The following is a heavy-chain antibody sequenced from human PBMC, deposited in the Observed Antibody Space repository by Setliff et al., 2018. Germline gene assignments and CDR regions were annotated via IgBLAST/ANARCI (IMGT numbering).Heavy chain of an antibody. J-gene: IGHJ4*02. Sequence: SETLSLTCTVSGGSISSSSYYWGWIRQPPGKGLEWIGSIYYSGSTYYNPSLKRRVTISVDTSKNQFSLKLSSVTAADTAVYYCARLSQGDGYNYRYYFDYWGQGTLVTVSS. CDR3: ARLSQGDGYNYRYYFDY. CDR1: GGSISSSSYY. V-gene: IGHV4-39*01. CDR2: IYYSGST. D-gene: IGHD1-1*01.